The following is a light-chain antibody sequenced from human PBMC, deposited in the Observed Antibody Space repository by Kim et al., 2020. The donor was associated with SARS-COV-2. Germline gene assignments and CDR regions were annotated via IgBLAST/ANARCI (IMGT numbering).Light chain of an antibody. CDR2: GAA. CDR1: QSVSNSY. V-gene: IGKV3-20*01. Sequence: PEERATLTRRARQSVSNSYLVSYQQKTAGSPRLLVYGAASRANGMPDRCSGSRAGRDDTLTISRREPEDFAVYYCQQYGNAPLTFGGGTKVDIK. J-gene: IGKJ4*01. CDR3: QQYGNAPLT.